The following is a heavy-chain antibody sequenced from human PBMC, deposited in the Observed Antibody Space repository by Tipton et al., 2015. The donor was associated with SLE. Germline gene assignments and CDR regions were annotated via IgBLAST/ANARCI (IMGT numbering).Heavy chain of an antibody. D-gene: IGHD3-3*01. CDR3: AKVTIFGVVIFGYNRFDP. J-gene: IGHJ5*02. Sequence: GLVKPSETLSLTCSVSGEFIKTSSYYWGWIRQPPGKGLEWIGSIYYSGSTYYNPSLKSRVTISVDTSKNQFSLKLSSVTAADTAVYYCAKVTIFGVVIFGYNRFDPWGQGTLFTVAS. V-gene: IGHV4-39*01. CDR1: GEFIKTSSYY. CDR2: IYYSGST.